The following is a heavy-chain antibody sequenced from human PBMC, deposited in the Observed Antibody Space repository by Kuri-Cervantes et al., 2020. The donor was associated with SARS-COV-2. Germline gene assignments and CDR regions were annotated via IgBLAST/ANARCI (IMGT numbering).Heavy chain of an antibody. D-gene: IGHD2/OR15-2a*01. V-gene: IGHV3-53*01. Sequence: GGSLRLSCAASGFTVSSNYMSWVRQAPGKGLEWVSVIYSGGSTYYADSVKGRFTISRDNAKNSLYLQMNSLRAEDTALYHCARAEYDPHHYYYYMDVWGKGTTVTVSS. CDR1: GFTVSSNY. CDR3: ARAEYDPHHYYYYMDV. CDR2: IYSGGST. J-gene: IGHJ6*03.